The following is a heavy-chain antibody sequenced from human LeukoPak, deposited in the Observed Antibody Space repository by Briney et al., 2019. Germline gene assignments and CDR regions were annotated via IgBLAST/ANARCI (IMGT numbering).Heavy chain of an antibody. V-gene: IGHV3-7*01. J-gene: IGHJ6*02. Sequence: GGSLRLSCAASGFTFSNYWMSWVRQAPGKGLEWVANIRQDGSEKYYVYSVKGRFTISRDNAKNSLYLQMNGLRAEDTAVYYCARSSTWLSYGMDVWGQGTTVTVSS. CDR3: ARSSTWLSYGMDV. CDR2: IRQDGSEK. D-gene: IGHD6-19*01. CDR1: GFTFSNYW.